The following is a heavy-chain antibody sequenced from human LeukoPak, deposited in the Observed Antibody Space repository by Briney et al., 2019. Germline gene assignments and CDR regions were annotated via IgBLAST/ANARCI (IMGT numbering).Heavy chain of an antibody. D-gene: IGHD6-19*01. CDR1: GGSISSYY. CDR2: IYYTGTT. Sequence: PSETLSLTCTVSGGSISSYYWSWIRQPPGRGRGWIGYIYYTGTTNYNPSLNSRITISVDTSKNQFSLKLSSVTAAGTAVYYCARVNSAWYGALDYWGQGTMVTVSS. V-gene: IGHV4-59*13. J-gene: IGHJ4*02. CDR3: ARVNSAWYGALDY.